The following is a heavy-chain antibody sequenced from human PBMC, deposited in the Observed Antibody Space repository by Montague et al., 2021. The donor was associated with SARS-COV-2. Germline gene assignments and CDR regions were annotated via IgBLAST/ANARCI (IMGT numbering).Heavy chain of an antibody. Sequence: SETLSLTCTVSGGSISSSSYFWGWIRQPPGKGLEWIRSIYYSGSTYYNPSLKSRVTISVDTSKNQFSLKLSSVTAADTAVYYSARAFIAAAGTTSFDYWGQGTLVTVSS. J-gene: IGHJ4*02. CDR2: IYYSGST. CDR3: ARAFIAAAGTTSFDY. CDR1: GGSISSSSYF. V-gene: IGHV4-39*01. D-gene: IGHD6-13*01.